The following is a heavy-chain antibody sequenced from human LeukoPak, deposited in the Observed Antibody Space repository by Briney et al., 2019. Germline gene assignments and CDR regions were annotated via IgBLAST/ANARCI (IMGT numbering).Heavy chain of an antibody. D-gene: IGHD4-17*01. J-gene: IGHJ3*02. CDR1: GYSFTSYW. CDR2: IYPGDSDT. V-gene: IGHV5-51*01. CDR3: ASTRNDYGDYRDAFDI. Sequence: GESLKISCKGSGYSFTSYWIGWVRQMPGKGLEWMGIIYPGDSDTRYSPSFQGQVTISADKSISTAYQQWSSLKASDTAMYYCASTRNDYGDYRDAFDIWGQGTMVTVSS.